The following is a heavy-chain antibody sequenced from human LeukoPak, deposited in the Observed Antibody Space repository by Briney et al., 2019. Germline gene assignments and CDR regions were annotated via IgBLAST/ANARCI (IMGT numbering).Heavy chain of an antibody. CDR3: GRQGYTASYFLDF. CDR2: IYTTGAT. CDR1: SGSINSYY. D-gene: IGHD1-26*01. V-gene: IGHV4-4*07. Sequence: SETLSFTCTVSSGSINSYYWGWVRQPPGKGLEWIGRIYTTGATQYNPSLKSRVTMSIDTSTNQFSLNLRSMTAADTAAYYCGRQGYTASYFLDFWSQGTLVAVS. J-gene: IGHJ4*02.